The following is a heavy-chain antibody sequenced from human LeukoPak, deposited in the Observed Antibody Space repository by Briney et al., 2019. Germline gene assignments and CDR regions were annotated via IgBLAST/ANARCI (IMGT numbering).Heavy chain of an antibody. CDR2: IYYSGST. J-gene: IGHJ4*02. CDR3: ARNLIPEQLVLNF. CDR1: GGSISSYY. V-gene: IGHV4-59*01. D-gene: IGHD6-13*01. Sequence: SETLSLTCTVSGGSISSYYWSWIRQPPGKGLEWIGYIYYSGSTNYNPSLKSRVTMSVDTSKNQFSLNLKSVTPEDTAVYYCARNLIPEQLVLNFWGQGTLVTVSS.